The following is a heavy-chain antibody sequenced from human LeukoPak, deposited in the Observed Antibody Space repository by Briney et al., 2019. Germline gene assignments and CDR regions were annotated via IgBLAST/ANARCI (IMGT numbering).Heavy chain of an antibody. V-gene: IGHV3-23*01. D-gene: IGHD6-6*01. Sequence: QPGGSLRLSCAASGFTFSSYAMGWVRQAPGKGLEWVSAISGSGGSTYYADSVKGRFTISRDNSKNTLYLQMNSLRAEDTAVYYCAKEGSSSDEYYYYYYMDVWGKGTTVTVSS. CDR3: AKEGSSSDEYYYYYYMDV. CDR1: GFTFSSYA. CDR2: ISGSGGST. J-gene: IGHJ6*03.